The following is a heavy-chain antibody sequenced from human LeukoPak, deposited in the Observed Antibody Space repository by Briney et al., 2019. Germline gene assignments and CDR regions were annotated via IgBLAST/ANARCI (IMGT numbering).Heavy chain of an antibody. CDR1: GFTFSSYG. CDR3: ANIPYDFWSGYTQFDY. V-gene: IGHV3-30*02. D-gene: IGHD3-3*01. J-gene: IGHJ4*02. Sequence: PGGSLRLSCAASGFTFSSYGMHWLRQAPGKGLEWVAFIRYDGSNKYYADSVKGRFTISRDNSKNTLYLQMNSLRAEDTAVYHCANIPYDFWSGYTQFDYWGQGTLVTVSS. CDR2: IRYDGSNK.